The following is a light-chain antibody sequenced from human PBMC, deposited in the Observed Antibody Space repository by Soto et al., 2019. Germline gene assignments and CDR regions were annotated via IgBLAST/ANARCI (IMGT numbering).Light chain of an antibody. CDR2: QAS. J-gene: IGKJ4*01. Sequence: DIQMTQSASTLSASVGDRVTITCRASQSISSWLAWYQQKPGKAPKLLIFQASSLKSGVPSRFSGSGSATEYTLTISSLQPDAFATYYCEDYSSSSGLTFGGGTKVEIK. V-gene: IGKV1-5*03. CDR3: EDYSSSSGLT. CDR1: QSISSW.